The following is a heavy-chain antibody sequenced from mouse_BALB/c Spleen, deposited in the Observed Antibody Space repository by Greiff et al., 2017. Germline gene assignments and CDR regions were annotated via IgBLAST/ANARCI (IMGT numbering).Heavy chain of an antibody. CDR3: ARTEGFAY. Sequence: EVKLQESGAELVKPGASVKLSCTASGFNIKDTYMHWVKQRPEQGLEWIGRIDPANGNTKYDPKFQGKATITADTSSNTAYLQLSSLTSEDTAVYYCARTEGFAYWGQGTLVTVSA. CDR2: IDPANGNT. J-gene: IGHJ3*01. CDR1: GFNIKDTY. V-gene: IGHV14-3*02.